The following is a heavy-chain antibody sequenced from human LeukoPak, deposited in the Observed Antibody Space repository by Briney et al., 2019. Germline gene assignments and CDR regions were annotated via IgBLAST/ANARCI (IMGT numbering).Heavy chain of an antibody. CDR3: ARDRLFYGSSGWFDP. J-gene: IGHJ5*02. D-gene: IGHD3-10*01. Sequence: PSETLSLTCAVYGGSFSGYYWSWIRQPPGKGLEWIGEINHSGSTNYNPSLKSRVTISVDTSKNQFSLKLSSVTAADTAVYYCARDRLFYGSSGWFDPWGQGALVTVSS. CDR1: GGSFSGYY. V-gene: IGHV4-34*01. CDR2: INHSGST.